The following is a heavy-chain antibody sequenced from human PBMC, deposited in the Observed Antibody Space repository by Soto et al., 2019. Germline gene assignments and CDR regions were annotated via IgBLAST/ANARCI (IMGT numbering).Heavy chain of an antibody. D-gene: IGHD3-10*01. Sequence: SETLSLTCTVSGGYISSYYWSWIRQPPGKGLEWIGYIYYSGSTNYNPSLKSRVTILVDTSKNQFSLKLSSVTAADTAVYYCARAGYYGSGSYFAYYYYGMDVWGQGTTVTVSS. CDR2: IYYSGST. J-gene: IGHJ6*02. CDR3: ARAGYYGSGSYFAYYYYGMDV. V-gene: IGHV4-59*01. CDR1: GGYISSYY.